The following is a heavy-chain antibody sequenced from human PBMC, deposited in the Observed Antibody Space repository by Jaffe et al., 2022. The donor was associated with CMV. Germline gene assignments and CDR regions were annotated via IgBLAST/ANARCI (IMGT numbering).Heavy chain of an antibody. CDR2: IRSKANSYAT. J-gene: IGHJ3*02. Sequence: EVQLVESGGGLVQPGGSLKLSCAASGFTFSGSAMHWVRQASGKGLEWVGRIRSKANSYATAYAASVKGRFTISRDDSKNTAYLQMNSLKTEDTAVYYCTRQGALGRIVVVPAADDAFDIWGQGTMVTVSS. CDR1: GFTFSGSA. V-gene: IGHV3-73*01. D-gene: IGHD2-2*01. CDR3: TRQGALGRIVVVPAADDAFDI.